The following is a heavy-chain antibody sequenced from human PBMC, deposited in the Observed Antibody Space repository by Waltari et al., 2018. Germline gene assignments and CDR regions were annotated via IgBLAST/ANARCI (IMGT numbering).Heavy chain of an antibody. J-gene: IGHJ3*02. CDR1: GYTFTGYY. Sequence: QVQLVQSGAEVKKPGASVKVSCKASGYTFTGYYMHWVRRAPGQGLEWMGRINPNSGGTNYAQKFQGRVTMTRDTSISTAYMELSRLRSDDTAVYYCAIIAAAGPMALDAFDIWGQGTMVTVSS. D-gene: IGHD6-13*01. CDR3: AIIAAAGPMALDAFDI. V-gene: IGHV1-2*06. CDR2: INPNSGGT.